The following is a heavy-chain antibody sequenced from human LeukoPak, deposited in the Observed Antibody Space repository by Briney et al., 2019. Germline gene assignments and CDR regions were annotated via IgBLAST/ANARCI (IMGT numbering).Heavy chain of an antibody. CDR1: GFTFSSYS. V-gene: IGHV3-48*01. Sequence: PGGSLRLSCAASGFTFSSYSMNWVRQAPGKGLEWVSYISSSSSTIYYADSVKGRFTISRDNAKNSLYLQMNSLRAEDTAVYYCARDEPTYDSSGPYYFDYWGQGTLVTVSS. CDR3: ARDEPTYDSSGPYYFDY. D-gene: IGHD3-22*01. CDR2: ISSSSSTI. J-gene: IGHJ4*02.